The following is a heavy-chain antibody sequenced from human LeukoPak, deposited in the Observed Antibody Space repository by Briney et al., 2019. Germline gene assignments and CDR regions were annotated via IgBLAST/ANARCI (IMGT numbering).Heavy chain of an antibody. J-gene: IGHJ4*02. Sequence: ASVKVSCKASGYTFIGYYLHWVRQAPGQGLEWMGWINPTSGGTNYAQRFQDRVTMTRDTSINTAYMELSRLTSDDTAVYYCARLVGLSTTASYWGQGTLVIVSS. CDR1: GYTFIGYY. V-gene: IGHV1-2*02. CDR3: ARLVGLSTTASY. D-gene: IGHD5/OR15-5a*01. CDR2: INPTSGGT.